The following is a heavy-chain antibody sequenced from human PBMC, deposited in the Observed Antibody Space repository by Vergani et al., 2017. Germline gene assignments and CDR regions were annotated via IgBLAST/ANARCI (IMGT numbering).Heavy chain of an antibody. J-gene: IGHJ6*03. CDR2: IYTSGST. D-gene: IGHD2-2*01. CDR3: ARGRCSSTSCPNGPYYMDV. Sequence: QVQLQESGPGLVKPSETLSLTCTVSGGSISSYYWSWIRQPAGKGLEWIGRIYTSGSTNYNPSLKSRVTMSVDTSKNQFSLKLSSVTAADTAVYYCARGRCSSTSCPNGPYYMDVWGKGTTVTVSS. CDR1: GGSISSYY. V-gene: IGHV4-4*07.